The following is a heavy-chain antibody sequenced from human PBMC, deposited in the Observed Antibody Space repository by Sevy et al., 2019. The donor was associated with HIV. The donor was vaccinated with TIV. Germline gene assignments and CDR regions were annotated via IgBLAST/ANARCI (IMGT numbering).Heavy chain of an antibody. V-gene: IGHV3-11*01. CDR2: ISGSSSAI. D-gene: IGHD3-16*01. Sequence: GGSLRLSCAVSGFTFSDYYMSWIRQAPGKGLEWISYISGSSSAIVYADSVKGRFAISRNNAKNSLYLHMDNLRAEDTAVYFCVGRPYSSAYSWSYHFDYWGQGTLVTVSS. J-gene: IGHJ4*02. CDR1: GFTFSDYY. CDR3: VGRPYSSAYSWSYHFDY.